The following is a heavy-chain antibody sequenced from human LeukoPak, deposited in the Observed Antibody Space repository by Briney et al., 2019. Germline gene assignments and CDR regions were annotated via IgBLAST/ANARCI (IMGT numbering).Heavy chain of an antibody. CDR3: AKGYDFWSGYFDY. CDR2: ISGSGGST. V-gene: IGHV3-23*01. J-gene: IGHJ4*02. Sequence: GGSLRLSCAASGFTVSSNYMNWVRQAPGKGLEWVSAISGSGGSTYYADSVKGRFTISRDNSKNTLYLQMNSLRAEDTAVYYCAKGYDFWSGYFDYWGQGTLVTVSS. D-gene: IGHD3-3*01. CDR1: GFTVSSNY.